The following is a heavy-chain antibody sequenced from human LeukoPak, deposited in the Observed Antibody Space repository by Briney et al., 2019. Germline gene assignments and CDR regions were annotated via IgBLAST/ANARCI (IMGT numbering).Heavy chain of an antibody. CDR1: GFTYSDSA. Sequence: GGSLRLSCTASGFTYSDSALHWVRQTRGKGLERVSSISGSGGNTYYRDSVKGRFTISRDSSKNTVYLQMNSLRAEDTAVYLCAKGPAANSYGSFDYWGQGTLVTVSS. V-gene: IGHV3-23*01. CDR2: ISGSGGNT. D-gene: IGHD5-18*01. J-gene: IGHJ4*02. CDR3: AKGPAANSYGSFDY.